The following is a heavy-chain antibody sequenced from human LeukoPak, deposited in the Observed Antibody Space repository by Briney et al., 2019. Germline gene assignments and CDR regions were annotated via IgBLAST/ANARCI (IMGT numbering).Heavy chain of an antibody. J-gene: IGHJ3*02. CDR3: ARDRGYGDYFDAFDI. Sequence: SETLSLTCTVSGGSISSYYWNWIRQPAGKGLEWIGHIYTSGSTNYNPSLKSRVTTSVDTSKKQFSLKLTSVTAADTAVYYCARDRGYGDYFDAFDIWGQGTMVTVSS. D-gene: IGHD4-17*01. V-gene: IGHV4-4*07. CDR1: GGSISSYY. CDR2: IYTSGST.